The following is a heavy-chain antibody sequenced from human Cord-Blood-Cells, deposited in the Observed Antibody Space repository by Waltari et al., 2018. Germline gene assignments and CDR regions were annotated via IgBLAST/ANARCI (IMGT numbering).Heavy chain of an antibody. CDR1: GGTFRSYA. J-gene: IGHJ3*02. V-gene: IGHV1-69*06. CDR2: IIPILGTA. Sequence: QVQLVQSGAEVKKPGSSVKVSCKASGGTFRSYAISWVRQAPGQGLEWMGGIIPILGTANYARKFQGRVTITADNSTSTAYMELSSLRSEDTAVYYCARARLDFDAFDIWGQGTMVTVSS. CDR3: ARARLDFDAFDI. D-gene: IGHD1-1*01.